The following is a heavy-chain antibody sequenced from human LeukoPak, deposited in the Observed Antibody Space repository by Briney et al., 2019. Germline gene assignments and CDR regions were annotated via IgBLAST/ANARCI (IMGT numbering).Heavy chain of an antibody. Sequence: PGGSLRLSCVASGFSFGGYSINWVRQAPGKGLEWVSYISPSSSTIYFADSVKGRFTISRDNAQNSLYLQMNSLRAEDTAVYFCARENAWGYFDFWGQGTLVTVSS. CDR3: ARENAWGYFDF. J-gene: IGHJ4*02. D-gene: IGHD7-27*01. CDR1: GFSFGGYS. CDR2: ISPSSSTI. V-gene: IGHV3-48*01.